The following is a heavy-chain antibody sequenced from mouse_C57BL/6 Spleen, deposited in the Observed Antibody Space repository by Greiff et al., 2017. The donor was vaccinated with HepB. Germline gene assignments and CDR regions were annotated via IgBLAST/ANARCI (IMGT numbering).Heavy chain of an antibody. J-gene: IGHJ3*01. Sequence: VQLQQSGPGLVAPSQRLSITCTVSGFSLTSYAISWVRQPPGKGLEWLGVIWTGGGTNYNSALKSRLSISKDNSKSQVFLKMNSLQTDDTARYYCATPYSNYEAWFAYWGQGTLVTVSA. CDR2: IWTGGGT. CDR3: ATPYSNYEAWFAY. D-gene: IGHD2-5*01. V-gene: IGHV2-9-1*01. CDR1: GFSLTSYA.